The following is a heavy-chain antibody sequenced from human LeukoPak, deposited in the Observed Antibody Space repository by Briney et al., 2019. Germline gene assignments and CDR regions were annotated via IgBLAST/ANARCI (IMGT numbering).Heavy chain of an antibody. D-gene: IGHD1-26*01. CDR3: ARNSSGNYFDY. CDR1: GYSICNTYY. V-gene: IGHV4-38-2*01. CDR2: IYNSGST. Sequence: SETLSLTCAVSGYSICNTYYWGWIRHPPGKELEWIGSIYNSGSTHYNPSLKSRVTISVDTSKNQFSLKLTSVTAADTAVYYCARNSSGNYFDYWGQGTLVTVSS. J-gene: IGHJ4*02.